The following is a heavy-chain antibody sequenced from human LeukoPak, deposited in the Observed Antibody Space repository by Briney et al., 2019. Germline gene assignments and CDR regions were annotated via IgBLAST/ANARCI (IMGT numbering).Heavy chain of an antibody. V-gene: IGHV3-49*04. CDR3: TRDQTPYY. CDR1: GFTFSSYS. Sequence: HSGGSLRLSCAASGFTFSSYSMNWVRQAPGKGLEWVGFIRSKIYGGTPEYAASVKGRFTISRDDSKGIAYLQMNSLKTEDTAVYYCTRDQTPYYWGQGTLVTVSS. J-gene: IGHJ4*02. CDR2: IRSKIYGGTP.